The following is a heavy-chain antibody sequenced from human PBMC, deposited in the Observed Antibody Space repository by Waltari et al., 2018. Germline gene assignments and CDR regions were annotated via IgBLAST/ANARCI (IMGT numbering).Heavy chain of an antibody. Sequence: QVQLQESGPGLVKPSETLSLTCTVSGDSVSSASYYWSWIRQPPGKGLEWIGYISNSGTTNYNPSRKSRVTISVDTSTNQFSLKLTSVTAADTAVYYCATSPSDIAIQVAFNIWGPGTMVTVSS. V-gene: IGHV4-61*01. CDR2: ISNSGTT. D-gene: IGHD5-12*01. J-gene: IGHJ3*02. CDR1: GDSVSSASYY. CDR3: ATSPSDIAIQVAFNI.